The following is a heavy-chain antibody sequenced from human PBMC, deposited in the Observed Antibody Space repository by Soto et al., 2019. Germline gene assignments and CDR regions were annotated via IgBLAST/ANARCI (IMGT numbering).Heavy chain of an antibody. Sequence: SETLSITCTVSCGSISSGDYYWSWIRQPPGNGLEWIGYIYYSGSTFYNPSLKNRVTISLDTSKIQFSLKLSSVTAADTAVYYCIRELGDNWFEPWGQGTLVTVSS. CDR2: IYYSGST. J-gene: IGHJ5*02. CDR1: CGSISSGDYY. D-gene: IGHD3-16*01. V-gene: IGHV4-30-4*01. CDR3: IRELGDNWFEP.